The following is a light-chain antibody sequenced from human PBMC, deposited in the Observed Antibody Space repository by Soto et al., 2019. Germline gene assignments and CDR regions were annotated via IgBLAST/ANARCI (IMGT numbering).Light chain of an antibody. CDR1: PGISSW. V-gene: IGKV1-12*01. CDR2: AAS. J-gene: IGKJ4*01. Sequence: DIQSTQSPSSVSASVGDRVTITCRASPGISSWLAWYQKKPGKAPKILIYAASSLQSGVPSRFSGSGSGTDFNLTISRLQPEDCATYDCQQANSFTLTFGGGTKVDI. CDR3: QQANSFTLT.